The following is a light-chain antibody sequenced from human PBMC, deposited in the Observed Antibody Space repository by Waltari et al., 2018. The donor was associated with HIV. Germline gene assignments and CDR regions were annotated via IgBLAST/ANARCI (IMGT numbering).Light chain of an antibody. CDR3: CAYAGSTTYVI. CDR2: EVS. J-gene: IGLJ2*01. CDR1: SSDVGGYNL. Sequence: QSALTQPAPAPGSPGPSLTPSCTGTSSDVGGYNLVSWYQQHPGKAPKLMIYEVSKRPSGVSNRFSGSKSGNTASLTISGLQAEDEADYYCCAYAGSTTYVIFGGGTKLTVL. V-gene: IGLV2-23*02.